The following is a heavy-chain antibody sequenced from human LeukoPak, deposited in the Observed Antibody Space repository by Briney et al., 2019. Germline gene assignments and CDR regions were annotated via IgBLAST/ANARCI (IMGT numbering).Heavy chain of an antibody. J-gene: IGHJ1*01. CDR3: ASSSWSSEYFHY. CDR2: FYSGGST. D-gene: IGHD6-13*01. CDR1: GFTVSDNY. Sequence: GGSLRLSCAASGFTVSDNYMSWVRQAPGKGLEWVSVFYSGGSTRYADSVKGRFTISRDNSKNMLYLQLNSLRAEDTAVYFCASSSWSSEYFHYWGQGTLVTVSS. V-gene: IGHV3-66*01.